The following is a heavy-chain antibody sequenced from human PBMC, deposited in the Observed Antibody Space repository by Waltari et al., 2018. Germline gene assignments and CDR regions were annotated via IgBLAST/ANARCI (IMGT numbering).Heavy chain of an antibody. Sequence: EVQLVESGGGLVKPGGSLRLSCAASEFTFSSYAMNWVRQAPGKGLEWVSTISGSGGNTYYADSVKGRFTISRDNSKNTLYLQMNSLRAEDTAVYYCAKDPAGTYYFEYWGQGTLVTVSS. CDR1: EFTFSSYA. V-gene: IGHV3-23*04. CDR2: ISGSGGNT. CDR3: AKDPAGTYYFEY. D-gene: IGHD6-19*01. J-gene: IGHJ4*02.